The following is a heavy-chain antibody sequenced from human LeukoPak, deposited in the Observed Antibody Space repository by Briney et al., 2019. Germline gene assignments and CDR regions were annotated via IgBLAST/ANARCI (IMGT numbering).Heavy chain of an antibody. CDR1: GYSISSGYY. CDR3: ARGIGGYRFAP. CDR2: IYHSGST. V-gene: IGHV4-38-2*02. D-gene: IGHD5-18*01. J-gene: IGHJ5*02. Sequence: SETLSLTCTVSGYSISSGYYWGWIRQPPGKGLEWIGSIYHSGSTYYNPSLKSRVTISVDTSKNQFSLKLSSVTAADTAVYYCARGIGGYRFAPWGQGTLVIVSS.